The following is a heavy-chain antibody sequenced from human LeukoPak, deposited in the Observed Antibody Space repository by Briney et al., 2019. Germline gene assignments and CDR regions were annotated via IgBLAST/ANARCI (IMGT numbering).Heavy chain of an antibody. D-gene: IGHD3-3*01. Sequence: GGSLRLSCAASAFIVSSNDMSWVRQAPGKGLQWVSGIHSGGSTYYADSVTGRFTISRQNSKNTLYLQINSLRAEDTAVYYCARGAWNGYYFDYWGQGTLVTVSS. CDR3: ARGAWNGYYFDY. J-gene: IGHJ4*02. CDR1: AFIVSSND. CDR2: IHSGGST. V-gene: IGHV3-53*04.